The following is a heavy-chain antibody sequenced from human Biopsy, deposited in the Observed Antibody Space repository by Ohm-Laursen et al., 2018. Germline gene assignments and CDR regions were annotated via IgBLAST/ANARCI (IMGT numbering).Heavy chain of an antibody. D-gene: IGHD4-17*01. CDR1: GGSISDYF. CDR2: IYSSGRP. V-gene: IGHV4-4*07. Sequence: SETLSLTCTVSGGSISDYFWSWIRQPADKGLEYIGRIYSSGRPFYNPSLKSRVTMSVATSDNQFSLKRSSVTAADTAVYFCARDAYGDYDTYY. CDR3: ARDAYGDYDTYY. J-gene: IGHJ6*03.